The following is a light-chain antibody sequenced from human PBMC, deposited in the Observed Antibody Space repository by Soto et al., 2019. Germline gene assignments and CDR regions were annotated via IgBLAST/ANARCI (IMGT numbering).Light chain of an antibody. CDR1: SSDVGGYNY. V-gene: IGLV2-14*03. Sequence: QSALTQPASVSGSPGQSITISCTGTSSDVGGYNYVSWSRQHPGKAPKLLISEVSNRPSGVSNRFSGSKSGNTASLTISGLQADDEADYYCSSYTASSTLLFGTGTKVTVL. CDR3: SSYTASSTLL. CDR2: EVS. J-gene: IGLJ1*01.